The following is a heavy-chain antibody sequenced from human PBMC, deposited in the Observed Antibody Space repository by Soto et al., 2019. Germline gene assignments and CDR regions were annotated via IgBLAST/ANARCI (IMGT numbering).Heavy chain of an antibody. CDR3: ARDSDKTATTRYYGMDV. J-gene: IGHJ6*02. CDR2: IGRRGNYT. Sequence: QAQLLQSGGGLVKPGGSLRLSCAASEFTFSDYYMGWIRQAPGKGLEWIAYIGRRGNYTNYADSVEGRFTISRDNAKNSLYLQMNSLRVEDTATYFCARDSDKTATTRYYGMDVWGQGTTVIVSS. CDR1: EFTFSDYY. V-gene: IGHV3-11*05. D-gene: IGHD1-1*01.